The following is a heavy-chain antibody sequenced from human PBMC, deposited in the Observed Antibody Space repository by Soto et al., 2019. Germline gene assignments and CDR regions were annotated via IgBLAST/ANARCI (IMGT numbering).Heavy chain of an antibody. CDR2: IYYSGST. CDR3: ARGETGIKLCSQGYGMDV. Sequence: LTCTVSGGSISSYYWSWIRQPPGKGLEWIGYIYYSGSTNYNPSLKSRVTISVDTSKNQFSLKLSSVTAADTAVYYCARGETGIKLCSQGYGMDVWGQVTTANVS. D-gene: IGHD5-18*01. V-gene: IGHV4-59*01. J-gene: IGHJ6*02. CDR1: GGSISSYY.